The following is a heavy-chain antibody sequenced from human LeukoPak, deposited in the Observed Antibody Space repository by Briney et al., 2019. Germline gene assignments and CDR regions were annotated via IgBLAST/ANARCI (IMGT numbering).Heavy chain of an antibody. J-gene: IGHJ3*02. CDR3: ARAGDGTFDI. Sequence: SETLSLTCTVSGGSISSYYWSWLRQSPGKGLEWIGYIYYSGNTNYNPSLKSRVTISIDTSKNHFSLRLSSVTAADTAVYYCARAGDGTFDIWGRGTMAIVSS. CDR2: IYYSGNT. V-gene: IGHV4-59*01. CDR1: GGSISSYY. D-gene: IGHD7-27*01.